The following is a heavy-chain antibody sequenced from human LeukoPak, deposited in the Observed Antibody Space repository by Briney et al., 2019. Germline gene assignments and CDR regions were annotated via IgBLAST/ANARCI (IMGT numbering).Heavy chain of an antibody. V-gene: IGHV1-2*02. D-gene: IGHD3-3*02. CDR3: ARDLGFLEWLSFDAFDI. J-gene: IGHJ3*02. CDR1: GYTFTGYY. CDR2: INPNSGGT. Sequence: ASVKVSCKASGYTFTGYYMHWVRQAPGQGLEWMGWINPNSGGTNYAQKFQGRVTMTRDTSISTAYMELSRLRSDDTAVYYCARDLGFLEWLSFDAFDIWGQGTMVTVSS.